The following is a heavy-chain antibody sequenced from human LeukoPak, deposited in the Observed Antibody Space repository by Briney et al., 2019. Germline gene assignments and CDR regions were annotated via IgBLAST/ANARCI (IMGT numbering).Heavy chain of an antibody. CDR1: GFTVSSNY. J-gene: IGHJ3*02. CDR3: AKGLDYYDSILGFDI. Sequence: GGSLRLSCAASGFTVSSNYMSWVRQAPGKGLEWVSVIYSGGSTYYADSVKGRFTISRDNSKNTLYLQMNSLRAEDTAVYYCAKGLDYYDSILGFDIWGQGTMVTVSS. CDR2: IYSGGST. V-gene: IGHV3-53*01. D-gene: IGHD3-22*01.